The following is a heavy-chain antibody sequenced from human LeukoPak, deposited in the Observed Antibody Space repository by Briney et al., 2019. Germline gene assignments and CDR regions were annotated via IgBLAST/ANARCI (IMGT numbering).Heavy chain of an antibody. CDR2: INGDGSST. CDR1: GFTFSSYW. J-gene: IGHJ4*02. V-gene: IGHV3-74*01. D-gene: IGHD4-17*01. CDR3: VRARTTVPYLFDY. Sequence: GGSLRLSCAASGFTFSSYWMHWVRQAPGKGLVWVSRINGDGSSTAYADSVKGRFTISRDNAKNTLYLQTNSLRAEDTAVYYCVRARTTVPYLFDYWGQGSLVTVSS.